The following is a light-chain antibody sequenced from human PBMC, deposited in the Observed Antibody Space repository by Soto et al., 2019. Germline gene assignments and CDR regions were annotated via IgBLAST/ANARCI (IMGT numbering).Light chain of an antibody. CDR3: QQRNNWPPELT. V-gene: IGKV3-11*01. CDR1: QSVSSS. J-gene: IGKJ4*01. Sequence: EIVLTQSPATLSLSPGERATLSCRASQSVSSSLAWYQQKPGQGPRLLIYDASNMATGIPARFSGSGSGTDFTLTISSLEPEHFAVYYCQQRNNWPPELTFGGGTNVDIK. CDR2: DAS.